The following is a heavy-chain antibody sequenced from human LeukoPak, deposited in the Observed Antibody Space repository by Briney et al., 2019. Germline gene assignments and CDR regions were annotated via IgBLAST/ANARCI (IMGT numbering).Heavy chain of an antibody. CDR1: GGTFSKYT. CDR3: ARDSGHFRIAVAGTTYFDY. J-gene: IGHJ4*02. Sequence: SVKVSCKASGGTFSKYTISWVRQRPGQGLEWMGGIIPIFGTANYAQKFQGRVTITVDESTSTAYMELSSLRSEDTAVYYCARDSGHFRIAVAGTTYFDYWGQGTLVTVPS. V-gene: IGHV1-69*13. CDR2: IIPIFGTA. D-gene: IGHD6-19*01.